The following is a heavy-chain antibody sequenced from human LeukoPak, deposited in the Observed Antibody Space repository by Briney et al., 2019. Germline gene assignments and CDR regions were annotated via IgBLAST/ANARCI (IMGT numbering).Heavy chain of an antibody. CDR2: IYYSGST. CDR1: GGSISSGGYY. V-gene: IGHV4-31*03. CDR3: ARVYYYDFWSGYSYGGDYMDV. D-gene: IGHD3-3*01. Sequence: SETLSLTCTVSGGSISSGGYYWSWIRQHPGKGLEWIGYIYYSGSTYYNPSLKSRVTISVDTSKNQFSLKLSSVTAADTAVYYCARVYYYDFWSGYSYGGDYMDVWGKGTTVTVSS. J-gene: IGHJ6*03.